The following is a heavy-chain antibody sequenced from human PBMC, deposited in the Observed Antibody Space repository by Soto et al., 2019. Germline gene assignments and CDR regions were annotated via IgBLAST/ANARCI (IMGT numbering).Heavy chain of an antibody. CDR2: ITSSSSPI. V-gene: IGHV3-48*01. D-gene: IGHD4-17*01. CDR1: GFTFSTYS. Sequence: EVQLVESGGGLVQPGGSLRLSCAASGFTFSTYSMNWVRQAPGKGLEWISYITSSSSPIYYSDSTKGRFTISRDNAKNSLYLQMNSLRVEDTALYYWASALPDYGGGMDVWGQGTTVTVSS. CDR3: ASALPDYGGGMDV. J-gene: IGHJ6*02.